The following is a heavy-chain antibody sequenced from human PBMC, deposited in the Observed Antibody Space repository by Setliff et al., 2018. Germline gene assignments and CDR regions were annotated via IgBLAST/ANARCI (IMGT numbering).Heavy chain of an antibody. CDR3: ARGGIDGYYFDY. CDR1: GYTFTSYY. CDR2: INPSGGST. Sequence: ASVKVSCKASGYTFTSYYMHWVRQAPGQGLEWMGIINPSGGSTNYAQKFQGRVTMTRDTSTSTAYMELRSLRSDDTAVYYCARGGIDGYYFDYWGQGTLVTVSS. J-gene: IGHJ4*02. D-gene: IGHD3-16*01. V-gene: IGHV1-46*01.